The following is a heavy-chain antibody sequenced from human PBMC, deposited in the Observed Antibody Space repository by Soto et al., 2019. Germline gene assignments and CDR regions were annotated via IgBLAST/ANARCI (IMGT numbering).Heavy chain of an antibody. D-gene: IGHD2-8*01. J-gene: IGHJ4*02. CDR3: ARVSAAIVLMVYAIGEYYFDY. CDR2: IYSGGST. V-gene: IGHV3-66*01. Sequence: EVQLVESGGGLVQPGGSLRLSCAASGFTVSSNYMSWVRQAPGKGLEWVSVIYSGGSTYYADSVKGRFTISRDNSKNTLYLHMNSLRAEDTAVYYCARVSAAIVLMVYAIGEYYFDYWGQGTLVTVSS. CDR1: GFTVSSNY.